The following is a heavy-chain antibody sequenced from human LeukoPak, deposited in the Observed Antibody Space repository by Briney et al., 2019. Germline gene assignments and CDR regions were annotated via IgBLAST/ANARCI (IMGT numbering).Heavy chain of an antibody. V-gene: IGHV3-21*01. CDR3: ARVRGNYDFWSGYSDYYYYMDV. Sequence: GGSLRLSCAASGFTFSSYSTNWVRQAPGKGLEWVSSISSSSSYIYYADSVKGRFTISRDNAKNSLYLQMNSLRAEDTAVYYCARVRGNYDFWSGYSDYYYYMDVWGKGTTVTVSS. CDR1: GFTFSSYS. CDR2: ISSSSSYI. D-gene: IGHD3-3*01. J-gene: IGHJ6*03.